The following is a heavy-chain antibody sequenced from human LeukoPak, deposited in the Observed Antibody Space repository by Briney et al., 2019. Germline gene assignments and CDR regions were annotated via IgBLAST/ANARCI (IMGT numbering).Heavy chain of an antibody. CDR3: AKDSLAGYLSGYFDD. D-gene: IGHD3-9*01. V-gene: IGHV3-30*18. CDR1: GFTFSTYG. J-gene: IGHJ4*02. Sequence: GRSLRLSCAASGFTFSTYGMHWVRQAPGKGLEWVAVILYDGTNKYYTDSVKGRFTISRDNSKNTLYLQMNSLRPEDTAVFYCAKDSLAGYLSGYFDDWGQGTQVTVSS. CDR2: ILYDGTNK.